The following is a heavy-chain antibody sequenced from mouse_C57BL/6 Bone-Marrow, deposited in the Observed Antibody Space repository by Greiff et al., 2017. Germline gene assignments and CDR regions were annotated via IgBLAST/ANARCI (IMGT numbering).Heavy chain of an antibody. V-gene: IGHV1-26*01. CDR1: GYTFTDYY. Sequence: EVQLQQFGPELVKPGASVKISCKASGYTFTDYYMNWVKQSHGKSLEWIGDINPNNGGTSYNQKFKGKATLTVDKSSSTAYMELRSLTSEDSAVYYCARGPFDYWGQGTTLTVSS. CDR3: ARGPFDY. J-gene: IGHJ2*01. CDR2: INPNNGGT.